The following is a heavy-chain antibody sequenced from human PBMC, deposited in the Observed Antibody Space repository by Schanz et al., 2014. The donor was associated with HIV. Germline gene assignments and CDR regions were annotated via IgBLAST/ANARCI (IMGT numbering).Heavy chain of an antibody. CDR3: AREGDCGGDCYSYYSVMDV. D-gene: IGHD2-21*02. CDR2: INGDGSNA. V-gene: IGHV3-74*01. J-gene: IGHJ6*02. CDR1: GFTFGSYW. Sequence: EVQLVESGGGLVQPGGSLRLSCAASGFTFGSYWMHWVRQAPGKGLVWVSRINGDGSNANYADSVKGRFTISRDNARNTLDLQMDSLRAEDTAVYYCAREGDCGGDCYSYYSVMDVWGQGTTVTVSS.